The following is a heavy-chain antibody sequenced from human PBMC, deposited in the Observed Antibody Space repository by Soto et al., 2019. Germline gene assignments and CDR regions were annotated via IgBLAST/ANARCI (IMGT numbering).Heavy chain of an antibody. J-gene: IGHJ4*02. CDR1: GFTFHGYG. Sequence: QVQLVESGGGVVQPGGSLRLSCAASGFTFHGYGMHWVRQSPGEGLEWVAVLANDESDQYFADSVKGRFTISRDNSKNTLYLQLDSVRPEDTAVYYCARSIGGSSYYPPDYWGQGTLVTVSS. CDR3: ARSIGGSSYYPPDY. D-gene: IGHD6-13*01. V-gene: IGHV3-30*03. CDR2: LANDESDQ.